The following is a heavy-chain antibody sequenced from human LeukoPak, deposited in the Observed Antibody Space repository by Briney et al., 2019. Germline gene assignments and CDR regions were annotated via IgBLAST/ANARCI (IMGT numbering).Heavy chain of an antibody. Sequence: KASETLSLTCTVSGGSVSSGSYYWSWIRQPPGKGLEWIGYIYYSGNTNYNPSLKSRVTISVDTSKNQFSLKLSSVTAADTAVYYCASYGSGSYRFDPWGQGTLVTVSS. CDR2: IYYSGNT. V-gene: IGHV4-61*01. CDR3: ASYGSGSYRFDP. CDR1: GGSVSSGSYY. D-gene: IGHD3-10*01. J-gene: IGHJ5*02.